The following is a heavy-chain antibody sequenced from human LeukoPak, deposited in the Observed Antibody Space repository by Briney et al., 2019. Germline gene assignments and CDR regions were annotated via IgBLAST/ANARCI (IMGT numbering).Heavy chain of an antibody. D-gene: IGHD1-1*01. CDR2: INHSGST. J-gene: IGHJ5*02. V-gene: IGHV4-34*01. Sequence: PSETLSLTCAVYGGSSSGYYWSWIRQPPGKGLEWIGEINHSGSTNYNPSLKSRVTISVDTSKNQFSLKLSSVTAADTAVYYCATLTTPGWFNPWGQGTLVTVSS. CDR1: GGSSSGYY. CDR3: ATLTTPGWFNP.